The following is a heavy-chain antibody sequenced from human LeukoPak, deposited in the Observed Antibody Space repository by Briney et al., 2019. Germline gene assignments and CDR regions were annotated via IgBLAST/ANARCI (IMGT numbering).Heavy chain of an antibody. CDR3: ARDRRYDILTGYYYYGMDV. V-gene: IGHV3-66*01. Sequence: GSLRLSCAASGFTVSSNYMSWVRQAPGKGLEWVSVIYSGGSTYYADSVKGRFTISRDNSKNTLYLRMNSLRAEDTAVYYCARDRRYDILTGYYYYGMDVWGQGTTVTVSS. CDR2: IYSGGST. CDR1: GFTVSSNY. J-gene: IGHJ6*02. D-gene: IGHD3-9*01.